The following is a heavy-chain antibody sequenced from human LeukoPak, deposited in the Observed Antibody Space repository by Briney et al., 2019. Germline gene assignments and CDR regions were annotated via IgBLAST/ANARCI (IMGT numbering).Heavy chain of an antibody. CDR2: IYYSGST. D-gene: IGHD6-6*01. CDR1: GGSISSHY. J-gene: IGHJ6*03. V-gene: IGHV4-59*11. Sequence: SETLSLTCTVSGGSISSHYWSWIRQPPGKGLEWIGYIYYSGSTNYNPSLKSRVTISVDTSKNQFSLKLSSVTAADTAMYYCASLEYSSSSRSRYYYYMDVWGKGTTVTVSS. CDR3: ASLEYSSSSRSRYYYYMDV.